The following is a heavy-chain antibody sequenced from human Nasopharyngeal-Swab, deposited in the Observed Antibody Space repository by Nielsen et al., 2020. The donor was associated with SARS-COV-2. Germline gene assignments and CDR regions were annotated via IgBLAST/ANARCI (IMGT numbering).Heavy chain of an antibody. CDR2: IYYSGST. Sequence: PGKGLEWIGSIYYSGSTYYNPSLKSRVTISVDTSKNQFSLKLSSVTAADTAVYYCASTDGYTWAPFDYWGQGTLVTVSS. D-gene: IGHD5-24*01. J-gene: IGHJ4*02. CDR3: ASTDGYTWAPFDY. V-gene: IGHV4-39*07.